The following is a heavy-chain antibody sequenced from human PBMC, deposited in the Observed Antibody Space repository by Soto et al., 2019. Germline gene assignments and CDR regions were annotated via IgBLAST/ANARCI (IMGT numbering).Heavy chain of an antibody. D-gene: IGHD1-1*01. CDR2: IYYSGST. Sequence: QLQLQESGPGLVKPSETLSLTCTVSGGSISSSSYYWGWIRQPPGKGLEWIGSIYYSGSTYYNPSLKSRVTISVDTSKNQFSLKLSSVTAADTAVYYCARQIRNVGYFDYWGQGTLVTVSS. V-gene: IGHV4-39*01. CDR1: GGSISSSSYY. J-gene: IGHJ4*02. CDR3: ARQIRNVGYFDY.